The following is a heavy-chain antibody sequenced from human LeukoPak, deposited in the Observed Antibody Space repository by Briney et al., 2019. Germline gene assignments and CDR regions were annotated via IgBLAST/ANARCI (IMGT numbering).Heavy chain of an antibody. J-gene: IGHJ4*02. CDR2: IKSKTDGGTT. CDR1: GYIFNNAW. D-gene: IGHD3-10*01. CDR3: TTAYRYYYGSGSSYYFDY. Sequence: GVTLRLSCVASGYIFNNAWMSWVRQAPGKGLEWVGRIKSKTDGGTTDYAAPVKGRFTISRDDSKNTLYLQMNSLKTEDTAVYYCTTAYRYYYGSGSSYYFDYWGQGTLVTVSS. V-gene: IGHV3-15*01.